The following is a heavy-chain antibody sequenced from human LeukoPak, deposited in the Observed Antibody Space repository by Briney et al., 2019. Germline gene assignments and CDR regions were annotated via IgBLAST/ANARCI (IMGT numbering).Heavy chain of an antibody. J-gene: IGHJ4*02. Sequence: SETLSLTCTVSGGSISSSSYYWGWIRQPPGKGLEWIGYIYYSGSTYYNPSLKSRVTISVDTSKNQFSLKLSSVTAADTAVYYCARDYPVDSSGYYGGIGHFDYWGQGTLVTVSS. CDR2: IYYSGST. CDR3: ARDYPVDSSGYYGGIGHFDY. V-gene: IGHV4-30-4*08. D-gene: IGHD3-22*01. CDR1: GGSISSSSYY.